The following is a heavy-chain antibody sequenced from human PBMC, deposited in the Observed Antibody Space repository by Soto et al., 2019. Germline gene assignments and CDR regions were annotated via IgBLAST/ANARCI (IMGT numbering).Heavy chain of an antibody. J-gene: IGHJ4*02. CDR2: INHSGST. D-gene: IGHD2-21*01. CDR1: GGSFSGYY. V-gene: IGHV4-34*01. Sequence: QVQLQQWGAGLLKPSETLSLTCAVYGGSFSGYYWTWIRQPPGTGLEWIGEINHSGSTNYNPSLKSRVTIAVDTSTTQFSLKLTSVTAADTAVYSCARDKIPGLFDYWGQGTLVTVSS. CDR3: ARDKIPGLFDY.